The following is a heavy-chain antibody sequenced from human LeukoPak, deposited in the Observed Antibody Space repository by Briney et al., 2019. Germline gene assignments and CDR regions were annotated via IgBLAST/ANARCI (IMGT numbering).Heavy chain of an antibody. CDR1: GGTFSSYA. CDR2: IIPIFGTA. CDR3: ARGYYYDSSGYYYHDY. D-gene: IGHD3-22*01. V-gene: IGHV1-69*13. Sequence: SVKVSCKASGGTFSSYAISWVRQAPGQGLEWMGGIIPIFGTANYAQKFQGRVTITADESTSTAYMELSSLRSEDTAVYYCARGYYYDSSGYYYHDYWGQGTLVTVSS. J-gene: IGHJ4*02.